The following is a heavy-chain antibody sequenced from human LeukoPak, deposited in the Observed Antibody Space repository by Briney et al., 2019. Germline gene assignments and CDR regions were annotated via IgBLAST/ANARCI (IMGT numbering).Heavy chain of an antibody. D-gene: IGHD6-13*01. CDR1: GFTFSSYS. J-gene: IGHJ3*02. Sequence: KPGRSLRLSCAASGFTFSSYSMNWVRQAPGKGLEWVSSISSSSSYIYYADSVKGRFTISRDNAKNSLYLQMNSLRAEDTAVYYCARDSPGYGVWQQLVQYAFDIWGQGTMVTVPS. CDR2: ISSSSSYI. V-gene: IGHV3-21*01. CDR3: ARDSPGYGVWQQLVQYAFDI.